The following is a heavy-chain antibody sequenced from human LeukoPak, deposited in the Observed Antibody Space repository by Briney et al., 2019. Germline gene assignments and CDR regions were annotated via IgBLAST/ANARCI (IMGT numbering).Heavy chain of an antibody. V-gene: IGHV3-21*01. CDR2: ISISSNYI. Sequence: PGGSLRLSCAASGFTFSSYSLNWVRQAPGKGLEWVSSISISSNYIYYADSVKGRFTISRDNAKNSLYLQMNSLRAEVTAVYYCAALLGGPHPGYWGQGTLVTVSS. CDR1: GFTFSSYS. CDR3: AALLGGPHPGY. J-gene: IGHJ4*02. D-gene: IGHD7-27*01.